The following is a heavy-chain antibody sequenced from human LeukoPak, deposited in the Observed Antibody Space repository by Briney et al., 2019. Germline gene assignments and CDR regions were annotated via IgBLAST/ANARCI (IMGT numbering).Heavy chain of an antibody. Sequence: PSETLSLTCAVYGGSFSGYYWSWIRQPPGKGLEWIGEINHSGSTNYNPSLKSRVTISEDTSKNQFSLKLSSVTAAETAVYYCAKRSYYDSSGYLPDAFDIWGQGTMVTVSS. D-gene: IGHD3-22*01. V-gene: IGHV4-34*01. CDR2: INHSGST. CDR1: GGSFSGYY. CDR3: AKRSYYDSSGYLPDAFDI. J-gene: IGHJ3*02.